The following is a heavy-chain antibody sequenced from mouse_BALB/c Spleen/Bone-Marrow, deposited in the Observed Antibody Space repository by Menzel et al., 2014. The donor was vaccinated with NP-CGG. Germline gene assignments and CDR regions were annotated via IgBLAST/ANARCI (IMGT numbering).Heavy chain of an antibody. Sequence: EVKLVESGGGLVKPGGSLKLSCAASGFTFSSYTMSWVRQTPERRLEWVATISSGGSYTYYPDSVKGRFTISRDNAKNTLYLQMSSLKSEVTAMYYCTRDPYYYGSSYAMDYWGQGTSVTVSS. CDR1: GFTFSSYT. D-gene: IGHD1-1*01. CDR2: ISSGGSYT. V-gene: IGHV5-6-4*01. CDR3: TRDPYYYGSSYAMDY. J-gene: IGHJ4*01.